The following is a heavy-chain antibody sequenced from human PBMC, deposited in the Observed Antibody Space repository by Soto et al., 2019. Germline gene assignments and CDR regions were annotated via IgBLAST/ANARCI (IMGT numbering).Heavy chain of an antibody. V-gene: IGHV1-3*01. CDR3: AREEVRFLLWLSDFYYYYGMDV. CDR2: INAGNGNT. J-gene: IGHJ6*02. D-gene: IGHD3-3*01. CDR1: GYTFTSYA. Sequence: GASVKVSCKASGYTFTSYAMHWVRQAPGQRLEWMGWINAGNGNTKYSQKFQGRVTITRDTSASTAYMELSSLRSEDTAVYYCAREEVRFLLWLSDFYYYYGMDVRAQRTTVTGSS.